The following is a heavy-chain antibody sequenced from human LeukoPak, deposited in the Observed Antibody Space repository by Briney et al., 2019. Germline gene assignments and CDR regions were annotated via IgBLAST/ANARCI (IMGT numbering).Heavy chain of an antibody. CDR2: ISGSGGST. D-gene: IGHD3-22*01. CDR1: GFTFSSYA. V-gene: IGHV3-23*01. J-gene: IGHJ4*02. Sequence: PGGSLRLSCAASGFTFSSYAVSWVRQAPGKGLECVSLISGSGGSTYYADSVKGRFTISRDNSKNTLYLQMNSLRAEDTAVYYCARDRYYDSSGYFDYWGQGTLVTVSS. CDR3: ARDRYYDSSGYFDY.